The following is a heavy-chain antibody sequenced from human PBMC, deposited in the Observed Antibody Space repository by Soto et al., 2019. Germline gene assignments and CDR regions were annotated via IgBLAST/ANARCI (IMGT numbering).Heavy chain of an antibody. CDR2: TRSNGEHT. Sequence: EVQVLESGGGLVQPGGSLRLSCAGSGFTFSSFAMTWVRQAPGKGLEWVSTTRSNGEHTYYADSVKGRFTVSRDNSKNALFLEMSSLRAEDTAVYYCATDSKSVSVSAARVYGMDVWGQGTTVTVSS. CDR3: ATDSKSVSVSAARVYGMDV. CDR1: GFTFSSFA. D-gene: IGHD2-2*01. J-gene: IGHJ6*02. V-gene: IGHV3-23*01.